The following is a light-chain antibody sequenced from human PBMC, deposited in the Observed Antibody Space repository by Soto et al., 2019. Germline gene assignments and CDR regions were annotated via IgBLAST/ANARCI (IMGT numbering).Light chain of an antibody. CDR3: YTYAGGSTYF. CDR2: EDI. J-gene: IGLJ1*01. Sequence: QSALTQPASVSGFPGRSITISCTGTSSDIESYSLLSCYQHHPGKAPKLIIYEDIKGPSGVSNRFSGSKSGNTASLRFSGLQAEDEADYYCYTYAGGSTYFFGTGTKVTVL. CDR1: SSDIESYSL. V-gene: IGLV2-23*01.